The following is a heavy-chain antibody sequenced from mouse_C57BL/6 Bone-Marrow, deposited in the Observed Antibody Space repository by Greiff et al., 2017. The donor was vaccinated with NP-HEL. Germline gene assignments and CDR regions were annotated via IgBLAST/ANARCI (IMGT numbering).Heavy chain of an antibody. CDR3: TRAGGWLPAMDY. Sequence: EVKLMESGEGLVKPGGSLKLSCAASGFTFSSYAMSWVRQTPEKRLEWVAYISSGGDYIYYADTVKGRFTISRDNARNTLYLQMSSLKSEDTAMYYCTRAGGWLPAMDYWGQGTSVTVSS. CDR2: ISSGGDYI. V-gene: IGHV5-9-1*02. CDR1: GFTFSSYA. D-gene: IGHD2-3*01. J-gene: IGHJ4*01.